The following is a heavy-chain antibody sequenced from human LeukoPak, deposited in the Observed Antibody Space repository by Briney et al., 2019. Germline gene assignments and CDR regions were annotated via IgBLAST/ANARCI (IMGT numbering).Heavy chain of an antibody. V-gene: IGHV4-59*08. Sequence: PSETLSLTCTVSGGSISSYYWSWIRQPPGKGLEWIGYIYYSGSTNYNPSLKSRVTISVDTSKIQFSLKLSSVPAADTAVYYCARSGYSYGYAFDIWGQGTMVTVSS. D-gene: IGHD5-18*01. CDR3: ARSGYSYGYAFDI. CDR1: GGSISSYY. J-gene: IGHJ3*02. CDR2: IYYSGST.